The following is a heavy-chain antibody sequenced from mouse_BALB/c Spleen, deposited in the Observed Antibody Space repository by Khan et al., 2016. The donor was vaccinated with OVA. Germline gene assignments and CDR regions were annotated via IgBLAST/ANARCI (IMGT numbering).Heavy chain of an antibody. CDR1: GYTFTTAG. Sequence: QIQLVQSGPELKKPGETVRISCKASGYTFTTAGIEWVQQMPGKGLKWIGWINTHSGVPNYAEDFKGRFAFSLEISVNTAYLQITNLKTEDTATYFCARGGAAYYRNNGGAMEYWGQGTSVTVSS. D-gene: IGHD2-5*01. J-gene: IGHJ4*01. V-gene: IGHV9-4*02. CDR3: ARGGAAYYRNNGGAMEY. CDR2: INTHSGVP.